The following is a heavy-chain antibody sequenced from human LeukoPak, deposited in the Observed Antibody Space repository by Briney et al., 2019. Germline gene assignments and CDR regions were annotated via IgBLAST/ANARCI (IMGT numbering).Heavy chain of an antibody. CDR3: ASTPRLSWNYEGPQFDP. D-gene: IGHD1-7*01. CDR2: ISSSSSYI. CDR1: GFTFSSYS. J-gene: IGHJ5*02. Sequence: GGSLRLSCAASGFTFSSYSMNWVRQAPGKGLEWVSSISSSSSYIYYADSVKGRFTISRDNAENSLYLQMNSLRAEDTAVYYCASTPRLSWNYEGPQFDPWGQGTLVTVSS. V-gene: IGHV3-21*01.